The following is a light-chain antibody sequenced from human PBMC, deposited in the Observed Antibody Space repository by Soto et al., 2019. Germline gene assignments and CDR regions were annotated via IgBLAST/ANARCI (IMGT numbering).Light chain of an antibody. CDR3: QQYGSSPRVT. Sequence: EIVLTQSPGTLSLSPGERATLSCRASQSVSSNYLVWYQQKPGQAPRLLIHGASTRATGIPDRFSGSGSGTDFSLTISSLEPEDFAVFYCQQYGSSPRVTFGGGTKVEIK. CDR2: GAS. CDR1: QSVSSNY. J-gene: IGKJ4*01. V-gene: IGKV3-20*01.